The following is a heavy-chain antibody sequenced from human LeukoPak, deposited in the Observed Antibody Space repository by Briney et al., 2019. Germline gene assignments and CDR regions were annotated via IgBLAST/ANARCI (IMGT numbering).Heavy chain of an antibody. CDR3: ARRRPEAIRDFDWLALDY. J-gene: IGHJ4*02. Sequence: GGSLRLSCAASGFTFSSYAMHWVRQAPGQGLEWVAVISYDGSNKYYADSVKGRFTISRDNSKNTLYLQMNSLRAEDTAVYYCARRRPEAIRDFDWLALDYWGQGTLVTVSS. D-gene: IGHD3-9*01. CDR2: ISYDGSNK. CDR1: GFTFSSYA. V-gene: IGHV3-30-3*01.